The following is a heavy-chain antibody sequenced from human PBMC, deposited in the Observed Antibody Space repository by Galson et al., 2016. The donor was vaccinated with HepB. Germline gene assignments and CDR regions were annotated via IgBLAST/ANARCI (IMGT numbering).Heavy chain of an antibody. CDR3: VAVRAEYSGAFKRKRRSNPQNDI. J-gene: IGHJ3*02. V-gene: IGHV3-48*03. CDR1: GFSLSSYE. Sequence: SLRLSCAVSGFSLSSYEMNWVRLAPGKGLEWITYISRSGTPIYHADSVKGRFTISRDNARNSVYLQMNSLRAEDTAVYRCVAVRAEYSGAFKRKRRSNPQNDIWGQGTTVTVSS. D-gene: IGHD5-12*01. CDR2: ISRSGTPI.